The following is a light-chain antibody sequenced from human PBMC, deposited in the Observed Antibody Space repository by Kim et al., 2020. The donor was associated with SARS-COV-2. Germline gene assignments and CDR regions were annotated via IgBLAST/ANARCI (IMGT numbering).Light chain of an antibody. J-gene: IGKJ2*01. Sequence: LPAGERAALCWRASQSGGSYAGCYQQRPRQPPRLLIYDAYKRATGTPARCSGGWVGTDFPLTISSLEHEDFALYYCHQRNNWPNTFGQGTKVDIK. CDR1: QSGGSY. CDR2: DAY. V-gene: IGKV3-11*01. CDR3: HQRNNWPNT.